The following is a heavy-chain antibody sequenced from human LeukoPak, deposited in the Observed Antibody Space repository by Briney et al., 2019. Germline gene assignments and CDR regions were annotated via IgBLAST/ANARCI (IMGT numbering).Heavy chain of an antibody. CDR3: ARDSVGAGYFDY. Sequence: GGSLRLSCAASGFTFSSYAMSWVRQAPGKGLEWVSGISSSGGGSTYYADSVKGRFTISRDNSKNTLYLQMDSLRAEDTAVYYCARDSVGAGYFDYWGQGTLVTVSS. V-gene: IGHV3-23*01. CDR1: GFTFSSYA. D-gene: IGHD1-26*01. CDR2: ISSSGGGST. J-gene: IGHJ4*02.